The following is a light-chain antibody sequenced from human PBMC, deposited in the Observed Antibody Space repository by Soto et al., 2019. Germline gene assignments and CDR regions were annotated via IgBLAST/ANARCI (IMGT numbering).Light chain of an antibody. J-gene: IGKJ4*01. CDR2: DVS. Sequence: DIQMTQSPSSLSASVGDRVTITCQASQDISDYLNWYQQKPGKAPKLLIYDVSNLETRVPSRFSGSGSGTDFSFTISSLQPEDIATYYCQQYYILPPAFGGGTKVEIK. V-gene: IGKV1-33*01. CDR3: QQYYILPPA. CDR1: QDISDY.